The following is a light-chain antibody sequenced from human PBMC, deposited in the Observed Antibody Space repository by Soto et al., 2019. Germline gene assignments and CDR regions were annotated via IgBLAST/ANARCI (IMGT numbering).Light chain of an antibody. V-gene: IGLV1-44*01. J-gene: IGLJ3*02. CDR1: SSNIGSNT. Sequence: QSVLTQPPSASGTPGQRVTISCSGSSSNIGSNTVNWYQQLPGTAPKLLIYSSNQRPSGVPDRFSGSRSGTSASLAISGLQSEDAADYYCAAWDASLNGRVFGGGTKLTVL. CDR3: AAWDASLNGRV. CDR2: SSN.